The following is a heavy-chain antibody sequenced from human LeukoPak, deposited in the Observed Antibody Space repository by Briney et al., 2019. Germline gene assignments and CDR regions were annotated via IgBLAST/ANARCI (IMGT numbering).Heavy chain of an antibody. CDR3: ARVWDRYSYGYWGAFDI. CDR1: GGSISSSSYY. J-gene: IGHJ3*02. V-gene: IGHV4-39*07. CDR2: IYYSGST. D-gene: IGHD5-18*01. Sequence: SETLSLTCTVSGGSISSSSYYWGWIRQPPGKGLEWIGSIYYSGSTYYNPSLKSRVTISVDASKNQFSLKLSSVTAADTAVYYCARVWDRYSYGYWGAFDIWGQGTMVTVSS.